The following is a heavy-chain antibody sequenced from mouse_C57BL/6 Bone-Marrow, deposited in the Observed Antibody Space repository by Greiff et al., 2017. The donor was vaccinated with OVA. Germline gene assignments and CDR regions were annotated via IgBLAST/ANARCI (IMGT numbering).Heavy chain of an antibody. D-gene: IGHD2-5*01. CDR3: ARSYYSNYEDAMDY. Sequence: EVMLVESGGDLVKPGGSLKLSCAASGFTFSSYGMSWVRQTPDKRLEWVATISSGGSYTYYPDSVKGRFTISRDNAKNTLYLQMSSLKSEDTAMYYCARSYYSNYEDAMDYWGQGTSVTVSS. CDR2: ISSGGSYT. V-gene: IGHV5-6*01. CDR1: GFTFSSYG. J-gene: IGHJ4*01.